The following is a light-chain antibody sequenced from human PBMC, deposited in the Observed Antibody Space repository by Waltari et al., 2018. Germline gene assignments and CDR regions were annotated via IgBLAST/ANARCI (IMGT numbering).Light chain of an antibody. CDR3: SSYGDTPIL. V-gene: IGLV2-14*03. CDR2: DVR. Sequence: HSTLTQPASASGSLGQSITISCTGTSSDIGAYEFVSWYQQHLGKAPKLIVYDVRNRPPGTSTRFSGSKSANTASLTISALQGEDEADYFCSSYGDTPILFGGGTKLTLL. CDR1: SSDIGAYEF. J-gene: IGLJ2*01.